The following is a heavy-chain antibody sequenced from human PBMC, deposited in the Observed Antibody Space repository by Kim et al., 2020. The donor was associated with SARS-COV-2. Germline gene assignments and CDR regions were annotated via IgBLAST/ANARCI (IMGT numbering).Heavy chain of an antibody. J-gene: IGHJ6*02. D-gene: IGHD2-2*01. CDR1: GFTFSSYA. V-gene: IGHV3-23*01. CDR3: AKGYCSSTSCYAGSFYYSYYGMDV. CDR2: ISGSGGST. Sequence: GGSLRLSCAASGFTFSSYAMSWVRQAPGKGLEWVSAISGSGGSTYYADSVKGRFTISRDNSKNTLYLQMNSLRAEDTAVYYCAKGYCSSTSCYAGSFYYSYYGMDVCGQGTTVTVSS.